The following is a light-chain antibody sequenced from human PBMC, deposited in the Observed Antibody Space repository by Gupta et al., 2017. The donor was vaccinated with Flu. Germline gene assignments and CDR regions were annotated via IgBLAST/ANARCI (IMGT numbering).Light chain of an antibody. CDR1: QSIRSF. Sequence: DIQMTQSPSSLSASVGDRVTITCRASQSIRSFLNWYQQKPGKAPKLLIYAASNLQSGVPSRFSGSGYRTDFTLVINSLQPEDFATYYCQQSYSAPHTFGQGTKLEI. V-gene: IGKV1-39*01. CDR2: AAS. J-gene: IGKJ1*01. CDR3: QQSYSAPHT.